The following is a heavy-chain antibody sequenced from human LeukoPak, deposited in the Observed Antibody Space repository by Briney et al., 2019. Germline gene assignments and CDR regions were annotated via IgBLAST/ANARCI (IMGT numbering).Heavy chain of an antibody. CDR1: GYTFSDYG. Sequence: AAVKVSCKASGYTFSDYGINWVRQAPGQGLEWMGWISTHNGDTKYAQKFQGRVTMTTDTSTSTVTMELRSLRSEDTAVYFCARDDEGPFDYWGQGTLVTVST. CDR2: ISTHNGDT. J-gene: IGHJ4*02. V-gene: IGHV1-18*01. CDR3: ARDDEGPFDY.